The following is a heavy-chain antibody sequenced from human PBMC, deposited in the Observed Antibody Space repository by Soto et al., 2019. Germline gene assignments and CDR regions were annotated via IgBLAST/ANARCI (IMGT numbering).Heavy chain of an antibody. CDR1: GFTFSTYE. D-gene: IGHD6-19*01. Sequence: EVQLVESGGGLVQPGESLRLSCAASGFTFSTYEMNWVRQAPGKGLEWVAYISSRGTSIFYADSVKGRFSISRDNGNDSVSLLMNNLGVEDTAVYYCARDRGYNTGWYGGALDLWGQGTLVTVSS. CDR2: ISSRGTSI. J-gene: IGHJ4*02. CDR3: ARDRGYNTGWYGGALDL. V-gene: IGHV3-48*03.